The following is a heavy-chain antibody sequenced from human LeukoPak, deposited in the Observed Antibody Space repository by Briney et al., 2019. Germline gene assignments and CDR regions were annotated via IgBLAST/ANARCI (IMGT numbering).Heavy chain of an antibody. CDR1: GFTFSSYA. Sequence: GGSLRLSCAASGFTFSSYAMSWVRQAPGKGLEWVSAISGSGGSTYYADSVKGRFTISRDNSKNTLYLQMNSLRAEDTAVYYCAKRFPLGHGRITMIVVDYWGQGTLVTVSS. V-gene: IGHV3-23*01. J-gene: IGHJ4*02. CDR3: AKRFPLGHGRITMIVVDY. CDR2: ISGSGGST. D-gene: IGHD3-22*01.